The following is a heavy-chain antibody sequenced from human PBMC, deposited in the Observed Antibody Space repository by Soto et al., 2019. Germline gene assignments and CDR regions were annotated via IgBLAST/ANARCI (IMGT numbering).Heavy chain of an antibody. CDR3: ASVRSGYFDY. CDR1: GYTFTSYD. CDR2: RNPNSGNT. J-gene: IGHJ4*02. Sequence: QVQLVQSGAEVKKPGASVKVSCKASGYTFTSYDINWVRQATGQGLEWMGWRNPNSGNTGYGQKFQGRVTMTRNTSISTAYMELSSLGSEDTAGYYCASVRSGYFDYWGQATLVTVSS. V-gene: IGHV1-8*01. D-gene: IGHD2-15*01.